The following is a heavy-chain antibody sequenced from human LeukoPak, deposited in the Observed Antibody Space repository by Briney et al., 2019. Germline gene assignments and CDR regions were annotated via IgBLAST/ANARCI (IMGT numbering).Heavy chain of an antibody. CDR3: VSDSRYSGSYGAFDI. Sequence: INSDGTTTTYADSVKGRFIISRDNAKNTVYLQMNSPRDEDTAVYYCVSDSRYSGSYGAFDIWGQGTMVTVSS. CDR2: INSDGTTT. D-gene: IGHD1-26*01. J-gene: IGHJ3*02. V-gene: IGHV3-74*01.